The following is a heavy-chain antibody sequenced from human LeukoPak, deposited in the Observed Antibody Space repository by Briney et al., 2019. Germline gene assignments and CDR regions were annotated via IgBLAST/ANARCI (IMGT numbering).Heavy chain of an antibody. V-gene: IGHV3-7*01. J-gene: IGHJ4*02. D-gene: IGHD2-15*01. CDR1: GFTFSSYW. Sequence: SGGSLRLSCAASGFTFSSYWMTWVRQAPGKGLEWVANINQDGSAKYYVDSVKGRFSISRDNAKNSLYLQMNSLRAEDTAVYHCARTTSGGFAYWGQGTLVTVSS. CDR3: ARTTSGGFAY. CDR2: INQDGSAK.